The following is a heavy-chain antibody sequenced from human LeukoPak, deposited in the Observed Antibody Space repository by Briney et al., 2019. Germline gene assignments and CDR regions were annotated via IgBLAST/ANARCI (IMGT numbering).Heavy chain of an antibody. Sequence: GASVKVSCKVSGYTLTELSMHWVRQAPGKGLEWMGGFDPEDGETIYAQKFQGRVTMTEDTSTDTAYMELSGLRSEDTAVYYCASPGSNYYGSAPLDYWGQGTLVTVSS. D-gene: IGHD3-10*01. V-gene: IGHV1-24*01. CDR1: GYTLTELS. CDR2: FDPEDGET. J-gene: IGHJ4*02. CDR3: ASPGSNYYGSAPLDY.